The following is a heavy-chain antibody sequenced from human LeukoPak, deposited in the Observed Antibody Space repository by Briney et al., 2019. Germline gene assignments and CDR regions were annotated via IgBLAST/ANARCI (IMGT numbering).Heavy chain of an antibody. CDR3: ARASVGWFGKYYFDY. J-gene: IGHJ4*02. CDR1: GGTFNSYA. CDR2: IIPIFGTA. D-gene: IGHD3-10*01. Sequence: GASVKVSCKASGGTFNSYATSWVRQAPGQGLEWMGGIIPIFGTANYAQKFQGRVTITADESTSTAYMELSSLRAEDTAVYYCARASVGWFGKYYFDYWGQGTLVTVSS. V-gene: IGHV1-69*13.